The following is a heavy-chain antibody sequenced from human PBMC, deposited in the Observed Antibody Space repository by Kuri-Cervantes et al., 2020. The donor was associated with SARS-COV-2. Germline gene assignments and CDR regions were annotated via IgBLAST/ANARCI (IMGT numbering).Heavy chain of an antibody. D-gene: IGHD3-3*01. Sequence: LSLTCAASGFTFSSYGMHWVRQAPGKGLEWVGFIRSKAYGGTTEYAASVKGRFTISRDDSKSIAYLQMNSLKTEDTAVYYCASNDFWSGYYFDYWGQGTLVTVSS. CDR2: IRSKAYGGTT. CDR3: ASNDFWSGYYFDY. J-gene: IGHJ4*02. CDR1: GFTFSSYG. V-gene: IGHV3-49*04.